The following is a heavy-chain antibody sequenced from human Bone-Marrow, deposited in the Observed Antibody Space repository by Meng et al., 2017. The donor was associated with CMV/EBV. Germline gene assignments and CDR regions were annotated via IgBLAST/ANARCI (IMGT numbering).Heavy chain of an antibody. J-gene: IGHJ3*02. CDR3: ARVVGTGDPSFYDAFDI. V-gene: IGHV3-48*03. CDR1: GFTFSSYE. Sequence: GGSLRLSCAASGFTFSSYEMNWVRQAPGKGLEWVSYISSSGSTIYYADSVKGRFTISRDNAKNSLYLQMNSLRAEDTAVYYCARVVGTGDPSFYDAFDIWGQGTMVTVSS. CDR2: ISSSGSTI. D-gene: IGHD5-12*01.